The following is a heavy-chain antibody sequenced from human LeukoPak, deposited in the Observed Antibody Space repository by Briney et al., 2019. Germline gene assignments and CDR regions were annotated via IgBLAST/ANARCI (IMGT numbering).Heavy chain of an antibody. CDR1: GFTVSSNY. D-gene: IGHD4-11*01. J-gene: IGHJ6*02. V-gene: IGHV3-66*01. Sequence: GGSLRLSCAASGFTVSSNYMSWVRQAPGKGLEWVSVIYSGGSTYYADSVKGRFTISRDNSKNTLYLQMNSLRAEDTAVYYCARRLGYYYGMDVWGQGTTVTVSS. CDR2: IYSGGST. CDR3: ARRLGYYYGMDV.